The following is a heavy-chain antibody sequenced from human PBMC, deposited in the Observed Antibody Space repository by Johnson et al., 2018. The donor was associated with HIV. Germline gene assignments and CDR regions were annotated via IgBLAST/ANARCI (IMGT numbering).Heavy chain of an antibody. J-gene: IGHJ3*02. V-gene: IGHV3-33*06. D-gene: IGHD3-22*01. CDR2: IWYDGSNK. CDR1: GFTFSSYG. Sequence: HVQLVESGGGVVQPGRSLRLSCAASGFTFSSYGMHWVRQAPGKGLEWVAVIWYDGSNKYYADSVKGRFTISRDNSKNTLYLQMNSLRAEDTAVYYCAKDGAKYYYDSSGYRDAFDIWGQGTMVTVSS. CDR3: AKDGAKYYYDSSGYRDAFDI.